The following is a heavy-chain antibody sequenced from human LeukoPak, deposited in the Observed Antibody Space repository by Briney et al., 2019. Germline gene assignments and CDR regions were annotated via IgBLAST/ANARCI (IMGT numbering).Heavy chain of an antibody. CDR3: TGGSWYRGYFQR. D-gene: IGHD6-13*01. Sequence: GGSLRLSCAASGFTFSKAWMNWVRQAPGKGLEWVGRIKSKTDGGTTDYAAPVKGRLTISRDDSKNTLYLQMNSLKTEDTAVYYCTGGSWYRGYFQRWGQGTLVTVSS. CDR1: GFTFSKAW. V-gene: IGHV3-15*01. J-gene: IGHJ1*01. CDR2: IKSKTDGGTT.